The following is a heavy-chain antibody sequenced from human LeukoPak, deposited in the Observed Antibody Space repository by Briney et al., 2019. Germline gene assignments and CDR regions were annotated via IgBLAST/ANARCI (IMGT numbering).Heavy chain of an antibody. J-gene: IGHJ6*02. D-gene: IGHD2-2*01. Sequence: GGSLRLSCAASGFTFSSYAMSWVRQAPGKGLEWVSVIYSGGSTYYADSVKGRFTISRDNSKNTLYLQMNSLRAEDTAVYYCARDGCSSTSCYYYYGMDVWGQGTTVTVSS. V-gene: IGHV3-66*01. CDR3: ARDGCSSTSCYYYYGMDV. CDR2: IYSGGST. CDR1: GFTFSSYA.